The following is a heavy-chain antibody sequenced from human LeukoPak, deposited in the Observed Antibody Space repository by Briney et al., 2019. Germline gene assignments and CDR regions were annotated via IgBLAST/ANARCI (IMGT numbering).Heavy chain of an antibody. CDR3: ARLVCGGGSCPAEFDY. CDR2: IYYSGTK. CDR1: GGSFSSCGHY. V-gene: IGHV4-39*01. J-gene: IGHJ4*02. D-gene: IGHD2-15*01. Sequence: SETLSLTCIVSGGSFSSCGHYWGWLRQPPGMELEWIVSIYYSGTKYYNHSLNNRVKILIDMSTKQFSLRLNSVTATDTAVYYCARLVCGGGSCPAEFDYWGQGTLVTVSS.